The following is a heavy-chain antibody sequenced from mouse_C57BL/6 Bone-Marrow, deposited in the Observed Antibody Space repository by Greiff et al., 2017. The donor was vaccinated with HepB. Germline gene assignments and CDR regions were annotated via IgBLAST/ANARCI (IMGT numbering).Heavy chain of an antibody. Sequence: EVQLQESGGGLVKPGGSLKLSCAASGFTFSSYAMSWVRQTPEKRLEWVATISDGGSYTYYPDNVKGRFSISRDNAKNNLYLQMSHLKSEDTAMYYCARDRDPYAMDYWGQGTSVTVSS. D-gene: IGHD3-1*01. CDR3: ARDRDPYAMDY. CDR1: GFTFSSYA. V-gene: IGHV5-4*01. CDR2: ISDGGSYT. J-gene: IGHJ4*01.